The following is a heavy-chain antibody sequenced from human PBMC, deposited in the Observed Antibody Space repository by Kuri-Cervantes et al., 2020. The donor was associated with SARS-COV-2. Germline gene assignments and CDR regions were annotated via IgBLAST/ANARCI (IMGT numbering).Heavy chain of an antibody. CDR3: AKEQQLVPLKQTIDY. Sequence: GESLKISCSASGFTFSIYAMHWVRQAPGKGLECVSAISSNGGSTYYADSVKGRFTISRDNSKNTLYLQMNSLRAEDTAVYYCAKEQQLVPLKQTIDYWGQGTLVTVSS. J-gene: IGHJ4*02. D-gene: IGHD6-13*01. CDR2: ISSNGGST. V-gene: IGHV3-64*04. CDR1: GFTFSIYA.